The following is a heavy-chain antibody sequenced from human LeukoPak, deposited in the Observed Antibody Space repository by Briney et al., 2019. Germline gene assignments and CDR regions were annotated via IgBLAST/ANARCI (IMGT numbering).Heavy chain of an antibody. CDR3: AKDQVGLLWFGELLAPFDY. CDR2: ISGSGGST. V-gene: IGHV3-23*01. Sequence: GGSLRLSCAASGFTFSNAWMNWVRQAPGKGLEWVSAISGSGGSTYYADSVKGRFTISRDNSKNTLYLQMNSLRAEDTAVYYCAKDQVGLLWFGELLAPFDYWGQGTLVTVSS. J-gene: IGHJ4*02. D-gene: IGHD3-10*01. CDR1: GFTFSNAW.